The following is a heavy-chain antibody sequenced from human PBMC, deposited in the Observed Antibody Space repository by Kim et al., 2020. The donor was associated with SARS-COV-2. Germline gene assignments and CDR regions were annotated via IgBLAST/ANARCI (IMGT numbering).Heavy chain of an antibody. CDR2: IDPSGGTTT. Sequence: ASVKVSCKASGYVFNSHHMHWVRQAPGQGLECMGLIDPSGGTTTTYAQKFQGRVTMTSDTSTSTVYMELSSLRSEDTAVYYCARADTGAMDVWGQGTTVTVSS. J-gene: IGHJ6*02. D-gene: IGHD3-22*01. CDR1: GYVFNSHH. CDR3: ARADTGAMDV. V-gene: IGHV1-46*02.